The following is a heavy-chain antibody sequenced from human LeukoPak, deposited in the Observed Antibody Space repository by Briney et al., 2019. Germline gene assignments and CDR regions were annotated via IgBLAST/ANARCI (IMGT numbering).Heavy chain of an antibody. D-gene: IGHD3-16*02. V-gene: IGHV4-30-2*01. CDR1: GGSISSGGYY. CDR3: AGITFGGVIVFDP. CDR2: IYHSGST. Sequence: PSETLSLTCTVSGGSISSGGYYWSWIRQPPGKGLEWIGYIYHSGSTYYNPSLKSRVTISIDTSKNQFSLKLSSVTAADTAVYYCAGITFGGVIVFDPWGQGTLVTVSS. J-gene: IGHJ5*02.